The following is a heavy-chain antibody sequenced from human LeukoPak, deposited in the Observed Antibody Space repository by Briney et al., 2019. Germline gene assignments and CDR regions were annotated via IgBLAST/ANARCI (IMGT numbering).Heavy chain of an antibody. J-gene: IGHJ4*02. CDR1: GDSISSYY. D-gene: IGHD6-13*01. Sequence: SETQSLTCTVSGDSISSYYWSWIRQPPGKGLEWIGYIYDSGSTNYNPSLKSRVTISVDTSKNQFSLKLSSVTAADTAVYYCASLLYSSSPEIVYWGQGTLVTVSS. CDR2: IYDSGST. CDR3: ASLLYSSSPEIVY. V-gene: IGHV4-59*08.